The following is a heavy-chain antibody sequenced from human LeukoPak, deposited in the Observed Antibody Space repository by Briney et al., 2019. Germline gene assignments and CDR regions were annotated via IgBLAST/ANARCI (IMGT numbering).Heavy chain of an antibody. CDR2: IKSTTDGGTT. J-gene: IGHJ6*03. V-gene: IGHV3-15*01. CDR3: TTELRTVRYYMDV. Sequence: PGGSLRLSCAASGFTFSNAWMSWVRQAPGKGLEWVGRIKSTTDGGTTDYTAPVKGRFTISRDDSKNTLYLQMNSLKTEDTAVYYCTTELRTVRYYMDVWGKGTTVTVSS. D-gene: IGHD4-17*01. CDR1: GFTFSNAW.